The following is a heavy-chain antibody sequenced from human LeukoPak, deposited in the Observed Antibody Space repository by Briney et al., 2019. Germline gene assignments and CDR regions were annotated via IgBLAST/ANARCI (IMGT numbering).Heavy chain of an antibody. V-gene: IGHV3-74*03. CDR1: GFTFSNAW. Sequence: GGSLRLSCAASGFTFSNAWMSWVRQAPGKGLVWVSRVNSDGRFTKYADSVKGRFTISRDNAKNTLYLQMNSLRAEDTAMYYCVRSDWFDNWGQGTLVTVSS. CDR3: VRSDWFDN. CDR2: VNSDGRFT. J-gene: IGHJ5*02.